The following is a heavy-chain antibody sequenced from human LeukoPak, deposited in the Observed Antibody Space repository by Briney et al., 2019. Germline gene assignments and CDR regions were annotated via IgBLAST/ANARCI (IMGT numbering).Heavy chain of an antibody. CDR3: ARDVQYSSDY. D-gene: IGHD5-18*01. CDR2: INGDGSST. V-gene: IGHV3-74*01. J-gene: IGHJ4*02. CDR1: GFTFRNYW. Sequence: PGGSLRLSCAASGFTFRNYWMHWVRHAPGKGLVWVSRINGDGSSTSYADSVKGRFTISRDNAKNMLYLQMNSLRAEDAAVYYCARDVQYSSDYWGQGTLVTVSS.